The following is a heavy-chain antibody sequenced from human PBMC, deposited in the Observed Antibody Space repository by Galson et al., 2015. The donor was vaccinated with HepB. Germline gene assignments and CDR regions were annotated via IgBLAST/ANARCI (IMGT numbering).Heavy chain of an antibody. Sequence: SVKVSCKASGGTFSSYAISWVRQAPGQGLEWMGGIIPILGIANYAQKFQGRVTMTEDTSTDTAYMELSSLRSEDTAVYYCATGVYYYDSSGQSFDYWGQGTLVTVSS. D-gene: IGHD3-22*01. V-gene: IGHV1-69*10. J-gene: IGHJ4*02. CDR1: GGTFSSYA. CDR2: IIPILGIA. CDR3: ATGVYYYDSSGQSFDY.